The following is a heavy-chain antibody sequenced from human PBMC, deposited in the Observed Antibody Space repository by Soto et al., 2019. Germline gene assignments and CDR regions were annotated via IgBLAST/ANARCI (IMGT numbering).Heavy chain of an antibody. J-gene: IGHJ6*02. CDR2: INYSGST. Sequence: QVQLQESGPGLVKPSQTLSLTCTVSGGSISSGGYYWSWIRQHPGKGLEWIGYINYSGSTYYNPSLKGRVSRSVDTSKNQFSLKLSSVTAADTAVYYCAGWCDYVWGGYGMDVWGQGTTVTVSS. D-gene: IGHD3-16*01. CDR1: GGSISSGGYY. V-gene: IGHV4-31*03. CDR3: AGWCDYVWGGYGMDV.